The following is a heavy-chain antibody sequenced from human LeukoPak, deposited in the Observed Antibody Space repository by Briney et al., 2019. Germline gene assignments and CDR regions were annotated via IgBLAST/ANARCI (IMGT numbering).Heavy chain of an antibody. CDR3: AGRRSSGWYAY. CDR2: IYDSGTT. D-gene: IGHD6-19*01. Sequence: GGSLRLSCATSGFTVSSNYMSWVRQAPGKGLEWVSVIYDSGTTHYADSVKGRFLIFRDTSKNTVDLQMNSLRVEDTAVYYCAGRRSSGWYAYWGQGTLVTVSS. V-gene: IGHV3-53*01. CDR1: GFTVSSNY. J-gene: IGHJ4*02.